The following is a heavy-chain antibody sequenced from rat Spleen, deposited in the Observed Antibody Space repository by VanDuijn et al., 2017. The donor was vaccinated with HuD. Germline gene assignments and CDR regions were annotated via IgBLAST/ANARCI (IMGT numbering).Heavy chain of an antibody. CDR3: ARRHYGYTDYFDY. J-gene: IGHJ2*01. D-gene: IGHD1-11*01. V-gene: IGHV5S10*01. CDR2: ITNTGGSI. CDR1: GFTFSDYN. Sequence: EVQLVESGGGLVQPGRSLKLSCAASGFTFSDYNMAWVRQAPKKGLEWVASITNTGGSIYYPDSVRGRFTISRDPAQNTLYLQMDSLGSEDTATYYCARRHYGYTDYFDYWGQGVMVTVSS.